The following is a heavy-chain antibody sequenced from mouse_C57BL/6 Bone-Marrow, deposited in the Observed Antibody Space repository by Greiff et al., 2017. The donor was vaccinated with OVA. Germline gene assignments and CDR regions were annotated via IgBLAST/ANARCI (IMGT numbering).Heavy chain of an antibody. V-gene: IGHV1-76*01. J-gene: IGHJ2*01. Sequence: VQRVESGAELVRPGASVKLSCKASGYTFTDYYINWVKQRPGQGLEWIARIYPGSGNTYYNEKFKGKATLTAEKSSSTAYMQLSSLTSEDSAVYCCARWYFDYWGQGTTLTVSS. CDR1: GYTFTDYY. CDR3: ARWYFDY. CDR2: IYPGSGNT.